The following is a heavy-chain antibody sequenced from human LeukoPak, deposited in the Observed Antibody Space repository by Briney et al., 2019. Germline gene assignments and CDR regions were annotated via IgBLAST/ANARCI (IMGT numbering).Heavy chain of an antibody. D-gene: IGHD6-19*01. CDR3: ARAQSGWYPHYYYYMDV. J-gene: IGHJ6*03. V-gene: IGHV4-39*07. Sequence: PSETLSLTCTVSGGSISSSSYYWGWIRQPPGKGLEWIGSIYYSGSTYYNPSLKSRVTISVDTSKNQFSLKLSSVTAADTAVYYCARAQSGWYPHYYYYMDVWGKGTTVTVSS. CDR1: GGSISSSSYY. CDR2: IYYSGST.